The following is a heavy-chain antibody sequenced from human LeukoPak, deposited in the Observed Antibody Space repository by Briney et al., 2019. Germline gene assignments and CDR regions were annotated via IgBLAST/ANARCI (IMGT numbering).Heavy chain of an antibody. CDR1: GFTFSSYA. CDR2: ISSNGGST. CDR3: TRDHRGYEAFDI. D-gene: IGHD5-12*01. Sequence: GGSLRLSCAASGFTFSSYAMHWVRQAPGKGLEYVSAISSNGGSTYYANSVKGRFTISRDNSKNTLYLQMGSLRAEDTAVYYCTRDHRGYEAFDIWGQGTMVTVSS. J-gene: IGHJ3*02. V-gene: IGHV3-64*01.